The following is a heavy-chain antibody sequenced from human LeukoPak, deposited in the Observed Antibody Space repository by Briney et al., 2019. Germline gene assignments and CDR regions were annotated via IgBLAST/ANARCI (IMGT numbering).Heavy chain of an antibody. J-gene: IGHJ4*02. CDR3: ARHPSYSSSWNPYFDY. V-gene: IGHV1-69*05. CDR1: GGTFSSYA. CDR2: IIPIFGTA. Sequence: ASVKVSCKASGGTFSSYAISWVRQAPGQGLEWMGGIIPIFGTANYAQKFQGRVTITTDESTSTAYMELSSLRSEDTAVHYCARHPSYSSSWNPYFDYWDQGTLVTVSS. D-gene: IGHD6-13*01.